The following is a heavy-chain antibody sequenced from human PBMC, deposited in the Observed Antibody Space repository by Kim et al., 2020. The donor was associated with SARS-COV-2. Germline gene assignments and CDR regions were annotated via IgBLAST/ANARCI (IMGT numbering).Heavy chain of an antibody. Sequence: SETLSLTCTVSGGSISSGDYYWSWIRQPPGKGLEWIGYIYYSGSTYYNPSLKSRVTISVDTSKNQFSLKLSSVTAADTAVYYCARDSKYYDFWSGYYYYYYGMDVWGQGTTVTVSS. CDR3: ARDSKYYDFWSGYYYYYYGMDV. D-gene: IGHD3-3*01. J-gene: IGHJ6*02. V-gene: IGHV4-30-4*01. CDR1: GGSISSGDYY. CDR2: IYYSGST.